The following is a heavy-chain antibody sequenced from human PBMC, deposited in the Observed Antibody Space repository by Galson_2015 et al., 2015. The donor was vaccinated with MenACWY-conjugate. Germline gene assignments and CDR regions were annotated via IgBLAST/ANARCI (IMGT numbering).Heavy chain of an antibody. CDR3: ARDQWGYWFDP. D-gene: IGHD1-26*01. Sequence: SETLSLTCSISGGSISSTTYYWAWIRRTPGKGLEWIGSIYFRGSTYYNASLKSRVTMSVDTSKNQFSLKLTSVTAADTAVYYCARDQWGYWFDPWGQGTRVTVSS. CDR1: GGSISSTTYY. J-gene: IGHJ5*02. CDR2: IYFRGST. V-gene: IGHV4-39*07.